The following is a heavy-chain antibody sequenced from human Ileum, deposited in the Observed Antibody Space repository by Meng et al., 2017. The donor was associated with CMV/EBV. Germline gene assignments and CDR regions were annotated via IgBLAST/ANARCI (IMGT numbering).Heavy chain of an antibody. CDR2: IYYSGST. D-gene: IGHD1-1*01. Sequence: QLPGSGPGLVNPSQTLSLTCTVSGCSISSGDYYWIWIRQPPGKGLEWIGYIYYSGSTYYNPSLKSRVTISADTSKNQFSLKLNSVTAADTAVYYCASGSPQLGYVWGQGTLVTVSS. CDR3: ASGSPQLGYV. J-gene: IGHJ4*02. CDR1: GCSISSGDYY. V-gene: IGHV4-30-4*01.